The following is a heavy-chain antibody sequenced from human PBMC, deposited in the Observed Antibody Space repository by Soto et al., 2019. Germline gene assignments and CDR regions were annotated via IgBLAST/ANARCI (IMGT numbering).Heavy chain of an antibody. CDR3: ATGVIWIGYFTVDS. Sequence: SVKVSRTASGGSVGNSAINWVRQTLGQALEWLGGFIPVYRTLKYAQKFQGRVTITADESTGTAYMTLNSLASNDTAVYYCATGVIWIGYFTVDSWGQGTRVTVSS. V-gene: IGHV1-69*01. D-gene: IGHD3-3*01. J-gene: IGHJ4*02. CDR1: GGSVGNSA. CDR2: FIPVYRTL.